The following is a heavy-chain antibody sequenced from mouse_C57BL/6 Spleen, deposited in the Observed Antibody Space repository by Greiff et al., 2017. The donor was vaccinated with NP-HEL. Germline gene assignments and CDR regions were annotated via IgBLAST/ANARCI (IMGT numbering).Heavy chain of an antibody. Sequence: EVKVVESGGGLVQPGGSLKLSCAASGFTFSDYYMYWVRQTPEKRLEWVAYISNGGGSTYYPDTVKGRFTISRDNAKNTLYLQMSRLKSEDTAMYYCARRIYYDYGGFAYWGQGTLVTVSA. CDR2: ISNGGGST. V-gene: IGHV5-12*01. CDR1: GFTFSDYY. CDR3: ARRIYYDYGGFAY. D-gene: IGHD2-4*01. J-gene: IGHJ3*01.